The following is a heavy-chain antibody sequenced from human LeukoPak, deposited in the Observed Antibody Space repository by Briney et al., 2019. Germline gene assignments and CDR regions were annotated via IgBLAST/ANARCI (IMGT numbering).Heavy chain of an antibody. D-gene: IGHD4-11*01. CDR1: GFTVSSNY. V-gene: IGHV3-66*02. J-gene: IGHJ4*02. CDR3: ASQAPAAAYSDYVIDYFDY. CDR2: IYSGGST. Sequence: GGSLRLSCAASGFTVSSNYMSWVRQAPGKGLEWVSVIYSGGSTYYADSVKGRFTISRDNSKNTLYLQMNSLRAGDTAVYYCASQAPAAAYSDYVIDYFDYWGQGTLVTVSS.